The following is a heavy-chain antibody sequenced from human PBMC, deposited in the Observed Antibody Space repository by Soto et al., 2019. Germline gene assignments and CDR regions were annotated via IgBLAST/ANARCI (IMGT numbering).Heavy chain of an antibody. CDR3: TTAKDVLFPFDY. CDR1: GFTFSNAW. V-gene: IGHV3-15*01. CDR2: IKSKTDGGTT. J-gene: IGHJ4*02. Sequence: GGSLRLSCAASGFTFSNAWMSWVRQAPGKGLEWVGRIKSKTDGGTTDYAAPVKGRFTISRDDSKNTLYLQMNSLKTEDTAVYYCTTAKDVLFPFDYWGQGTLVTVSS. D-gene: IGHD2-21*01.